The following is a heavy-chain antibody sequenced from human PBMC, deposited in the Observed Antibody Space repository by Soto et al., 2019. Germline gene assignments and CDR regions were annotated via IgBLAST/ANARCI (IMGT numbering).Heavy chain of an antibody. CDR1: GYTFINHY. CDR2: INPRGSST. Sequence: ASVTVSSTASGYTFINHYLHWVQPAPAPVLEWMGIINPRGSSTSYEQKCQGRVTMTSDTSTGTVYMDLSSLTSDDTAVYFLSREPEVWSSTNCRCECWGQGAQVTVS. D-gene: IGHD2-2*01. J-gene: IGHJ1*01. CDR3: SREPEVWSSTNCRCEC. V-gene: IGHV1-46*01.